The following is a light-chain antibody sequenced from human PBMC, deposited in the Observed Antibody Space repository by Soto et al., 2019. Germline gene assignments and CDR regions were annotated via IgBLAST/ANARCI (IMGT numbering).Light chain of an antibody. CDR2: AAS. V-gene: IGKV1-16*01. CDR3: QQYTNYPRT. Sequence: DIQLTQDPSSLSASIGDSVTITCRASQDITNYLAWIQHRPGKAPKSLLYAASRLQSGVPSRFSGSGSGTEFTLSISSLQPDDFATYYCQQYTNYPRTYGQGTKVEIK. J-gene: IGKJ1*01. CDR1: QDITNY.